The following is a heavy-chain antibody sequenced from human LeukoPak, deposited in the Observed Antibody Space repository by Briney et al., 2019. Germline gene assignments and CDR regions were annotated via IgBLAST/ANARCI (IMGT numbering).Heavy chain of an antibody. V-gene: IGHV1-69*01. J-gene: IGHJ4*02. D-gene: IGHD6-19*01. CDR2: IIPIFGTA. Sequence: SVKVSCKASGGTFSSYAISWVRQAPGQGLEWMGGIIPIFGTANYAQKFQGRVTITADESTSTAYMELSSLRSEDTAVYYCAYAGVSSGWDFDYWGQGTLVTVSS. CDR1: GGTFSSYA. CDR3: AYAGVSSGWDFDY.